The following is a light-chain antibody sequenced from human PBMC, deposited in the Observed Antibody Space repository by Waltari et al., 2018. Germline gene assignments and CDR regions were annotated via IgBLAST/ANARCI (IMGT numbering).Light chain of an antibody. CDR1: SSDVGSNNL. V-gene: IGLV2-23*01. CDR3: CSYAGSSTWV. Sequence: QSALTQPASVSGSPGQSITISCTGTSSDVGSNNLVSWYQQHPGKPPNLMIYGGSKRPSGVSNRFSGSKSGNTASLTISGLQAEDEADYYCCSYAGSSTWVFGGGTKLTVL. J-gene: IGLJ3*02. CDR2: GGS.